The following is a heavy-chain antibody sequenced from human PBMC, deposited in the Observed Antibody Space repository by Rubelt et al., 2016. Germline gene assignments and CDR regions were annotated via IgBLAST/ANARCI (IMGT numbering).Heavy chain of an antibody. CDR3: AHRPIVGATGWFDP. CDR2: IYWDDDK. D-gene: IGHD1-26*01. V-gene: IGHV2-5*02. J-gene: IGHJ5*02. Sequence: QITLKESGPTLVKPTQTLTLTCTFSGFSLSTSGVGVGWIRQPPGKALAWLALIYWDDDKRYSPSLKSRLTITKDTSKNQAVLTMTNMDAVDTATYYCAHRPIVGATGWFDPWGQGTLVTVSS. CDR1: GFSLSTSGVG.